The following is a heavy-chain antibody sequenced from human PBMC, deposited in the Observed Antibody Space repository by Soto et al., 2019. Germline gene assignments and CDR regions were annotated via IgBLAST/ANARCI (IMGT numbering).Heavy chain of an antibody. CDR2: INPNSGGT. D-gene: IGHD4-4*01. CDR3: ARDLDGYSSMRPKGYFDL. J-gene: IGHJ2*01. CDR1: GYTFTGYY. V-gene: IGHV1-2*04. Sequence: QVQLVQSGAEVKKPGASVKVSCKASGYTFTGYYMHWVRQAPGQGLEWMGWINPNSGGTNYAQKCQGWVTMTRDTSISTAYMELSRLRSHDTAVYYCARDLDGYSSMRPKGYFDLWGRGTLVTGSS.